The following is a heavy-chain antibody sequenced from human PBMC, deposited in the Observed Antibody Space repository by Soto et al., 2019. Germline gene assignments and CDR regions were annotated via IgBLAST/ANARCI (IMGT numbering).Heavy chain of an antibody. D-gene: IGHD3-3*01. CDR3: AKDGLRFLEWLSYFDY. V-gene: IGHV3-30*18. CDR1: GFTFSSYG. Sequence: QVQLVESGGGVVQPGRSLRLSCAASGFTFSSYGMHWVRQAPGKGLEWVAVISYDGSNKYYVDSVKGRFTISRDNSKNTLYLQMNSLRAEDTAVYYCAKDGLRFLEWLSYFDYWGHGTLVTVSS. J-gene: IGHJ4*01. CDR2: ISYDGSNK.